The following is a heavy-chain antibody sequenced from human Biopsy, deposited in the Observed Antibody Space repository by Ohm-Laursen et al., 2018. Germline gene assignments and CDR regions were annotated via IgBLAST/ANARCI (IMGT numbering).Heavy chain of an antibody. CDR3: ARGTSTTCKGYFDL. CDR1: GFTFSNYW. V-gene: IGHV3-7*03. D-gene: IGHD1-1*01. Sequence: SLRLSCSASGFTFSNYWMNWVRQAPGKGLEWVAKIQRDGSEKYYVDSVTGRITISRDNAKNSMYLQMNSLRAEETALYYCARGTSTTCKGYFDLWGQGILVTVSS. J-gene: IGHJ4*02. CDR2: IQRDGSEK.